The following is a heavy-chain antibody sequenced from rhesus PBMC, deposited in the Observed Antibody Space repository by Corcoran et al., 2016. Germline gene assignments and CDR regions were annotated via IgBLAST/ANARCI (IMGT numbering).Heavy chain of an antibody. CDR2: IYWDDDK. V-gene: IGHV2-174*01. J-gene: IGHJ4*01. D-gene: IGHD6-31*01. CDR3: ARRSSGWYFDY. CDR1: GFSISTSGMG. Sequence: QVTLKESGPALVKPTQTLTLTCTFSGFSISTSGMGVGWIRQPPGKALEWLALIYWDDDKYYSTSLKSRLTISKDTSKNQVVLTMTNMDPVDTATYYCARRSSGWYFDYWGQGVLVTVSS.